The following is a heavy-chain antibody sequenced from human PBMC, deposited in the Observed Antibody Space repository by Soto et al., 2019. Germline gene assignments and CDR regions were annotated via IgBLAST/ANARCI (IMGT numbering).Heavy chain of an antibody. CDR1: GFSLSNARMG. D-gene: IGHD1-26*01. Sequence: QVTLQESGPVLVKPTETLTLTCTVSGFSLSNARMGVSWIRQPPGKALEWLAHIFSNDEKSYSTSLKSRLTISKDTSKSQVVLTMTNMDPVDTATYYCARTLGASDYYYYGMDVWGQGTTVTVSS. CDR2: IFSNDEK. V-gene: IGHV2-26*01. J-gene: IGHJ6*02. CDR3: ARTLGASDYYYYGMDV.